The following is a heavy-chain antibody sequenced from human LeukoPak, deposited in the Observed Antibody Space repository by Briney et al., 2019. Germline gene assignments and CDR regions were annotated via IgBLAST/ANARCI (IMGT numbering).Heavy chain of an antibody. J-gene: IGHJ4*02. CDR2: ISYSGST. CDR1: GGSISSDGYY. V-gene: IGHV4-31*03. Sequence: SGTLSLTCTVSGGSISSDGYYWTWNRQDPGKGLEWIGYISYSGSTKYNPSLKSRVIISADTSKNQLSLSLSSVTAADTAVYYCARGASSSWYVWGQGTLVTVSS. CDR3: ARGASSSWYV. D-gene: IGHD6-13*01.